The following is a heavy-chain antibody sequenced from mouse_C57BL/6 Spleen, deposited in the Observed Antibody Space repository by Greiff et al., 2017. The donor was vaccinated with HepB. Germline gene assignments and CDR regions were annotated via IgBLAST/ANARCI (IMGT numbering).Heavy chain of an antibody. J-gene: IGHJ4*01. D-gene: IGHD2-3*01. CDR1: GYTFTSYW. V-gene: IGHV1-53*01. CDR3: ARSDGYYGGYYGMDY. CDR2: INPSNGGT. Sequence: QVQLQQPGTELVKPGASVKLSCKASGYTFTSYWMHWVKQRPGQGLEWIGNINPSNGGTNYNEKFKSKATLTVDKSSSTAYMQLSSLTSEDSAVYYCARSDGYYGGYYGMDYWGQGTSVTVSS.